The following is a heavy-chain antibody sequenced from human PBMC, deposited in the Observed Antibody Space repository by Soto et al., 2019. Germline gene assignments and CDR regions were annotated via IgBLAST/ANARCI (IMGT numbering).Heavy chain of an antibody. CDR3: AREAAGTGYYYYAMDV. Sequence: SETLSLTCTVSGGSISTYYWSWIRQPPGKGLEWIGYIYYSGSTNYNPSLKSRVTISVDTSKNQFSLKLSSVTAADTAVYYCAREAAGTGYYYYAMDVWGQGTTVTVSS. J-gene: IGHJ6*02. CDR2: IYYSGST. V-gene: IGHV4-59*01. D-gene: IGHD6-19*01. CDR1: GGSISTYY.